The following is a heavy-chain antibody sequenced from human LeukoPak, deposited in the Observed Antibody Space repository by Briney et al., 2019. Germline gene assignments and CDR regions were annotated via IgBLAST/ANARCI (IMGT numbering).Heavy chain of an antibody. Sequence: GASVKVSCKAPGYTFTGYYMHWVRQAPGQGLEWMGYINPTSGGTNYAQRFQGRVTMTRDTSISTAYMELSRLRSDDTAVYYCARESVSGYYFDYWGQGTLVTVSS. V-gene: IGHV1-2*02. CDR2: INPTSGGT. CDR1: GYTFTGYY. D-gene: IGHD3-3*01. CDR3: ARESVSGYYFDY. J-gene: IGHJ4*02.